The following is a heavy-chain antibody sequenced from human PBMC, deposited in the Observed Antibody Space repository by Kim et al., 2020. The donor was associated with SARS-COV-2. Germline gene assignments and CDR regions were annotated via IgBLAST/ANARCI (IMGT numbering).Heavy chain of an antibody. CDR3: AGEGYYGSGSYYIGWIRRSTGTTGRRWYNWFDP. D-gene: IGHD3-10*01. CDR2: INHSGST. V-gene: IGHV4-34*01. J-gene: IGHJ5*02. Sequence: SETLSLTCAVYGGSFSGYYWSWIRQPPGKGLEWIGEINHSGSTNYNPSLKSRVTISVDTSKNQFSLKLSSVTAADTAVYYCAGEGYYGSGSYYIGWIRRSTGTTGRRWYNWFDPWGQGTLVTVSS. CDR1: GGSFSGYY.